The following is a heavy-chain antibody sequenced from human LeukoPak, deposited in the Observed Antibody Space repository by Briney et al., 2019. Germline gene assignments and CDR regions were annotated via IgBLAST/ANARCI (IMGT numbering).Heavy chain of an antibody. CDR3: ARGGYGHNMDV. D-gene: IGHD3-10*01. CDR1: GFTFSSHW. CDR2: IENAGIDT. V-gene: IGHV3-74*01. Sequence: GGSLRLSCAASGFTFSSHWMHWVRQTPGKGLVWVSRIENAGIDTIYADSVKGRFTVSRDNVKNTVYLQMSSLRAEDTAVYYCARGGYGHNMDVWGEGTTVAVSS. J-gene: IGHJ6*03.